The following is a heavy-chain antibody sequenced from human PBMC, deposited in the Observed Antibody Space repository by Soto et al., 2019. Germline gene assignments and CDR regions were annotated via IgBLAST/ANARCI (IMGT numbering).Heavy chain of an antibody. V-gene: IGHV3-30*18. Sequence: GGSLRLSCAASGFTFSSYGMHWVRQAPGKGLEWVAVISYDGSNKYYADSVKGRFTISRDNSKNTLYLQMNSLRAEDTAVYYCAKEGLLRQLDYWGQGTLVTVSS. CDR2: ISYDGSNK. J-gene: IGHJ4*02. D-gene: IGHD2-21*01. CDR1: GFTFSSYG. CDR3: AKEGLLRQLDY.